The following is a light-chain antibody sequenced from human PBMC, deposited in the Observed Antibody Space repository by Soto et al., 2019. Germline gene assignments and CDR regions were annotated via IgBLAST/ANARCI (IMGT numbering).Light chain of an antibody. J-gene: IGLJ3*02. Sequence: SYELTQPPSMSVSPEQTARITCSGDALPKQFAYWYQQKTAQAPLLVIYKDTERPSGIPERFTGSNPGTTVTLTISGVQAEDEADYDCLSPDISGNSWVFGGGTKLTVL. CDR1: ALPKQF. V-gene: IGLV3-25*02. CDR2: KDT. CDR3: LSPDISGNSWV.